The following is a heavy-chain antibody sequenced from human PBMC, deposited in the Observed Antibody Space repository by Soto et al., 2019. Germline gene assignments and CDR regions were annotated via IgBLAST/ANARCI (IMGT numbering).Heavy chain of an antibody. J-gene: IGHJ4*02. V-gene: IGHV4-4*07. D-gene: IGHD3-3*01. CDR1: GGSISNYY. CDR3: ARGGQDFWSGPFDY. CDR2: IDTSGST. Sequence: SETLSLTCTVPGGSISNYYCNWIRQPAGKGLEWIGRIDTSGSTNYNPSLKSRVTMSVDTPKQEFSLKLSSVTAADTALYYCARGGQDFWSGPFDYWGRGALGTAPQ.